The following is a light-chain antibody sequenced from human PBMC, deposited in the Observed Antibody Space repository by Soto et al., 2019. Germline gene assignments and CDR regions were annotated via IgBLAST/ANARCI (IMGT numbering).Light chain of an antibody. CDR1: RSDVGGYNY. CDR2: DVS. Sequence: QSALTQPASVSGSPGQSITISCTGTRSDVGGYNYVSWYQQHPGKAPKLMIYDVSNRPSGLSNRFSGSKSGNTASLTISGLQTEDEADYYCSSYTRSSSTLVVFGGGTKLTVL. CDR3: SSYTRSSSTLVV. V-gene: IGLV2-14*01. J-gene: IGLJ2*01.